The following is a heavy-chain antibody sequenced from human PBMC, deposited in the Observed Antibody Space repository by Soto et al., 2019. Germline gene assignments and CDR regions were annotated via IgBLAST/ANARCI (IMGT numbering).Heavy chain of an antibody. J-gene: IGHJ3*02. CDR2: FDPEDGET. CDR1: GYTLTELS. D-gene: IGHD3-9*01. Sequence: QVQLVQSGAEVKKPGASVKVSCKVSGYTLTELSMHWVRQAPGKGLEWMGGFDPEDGETIYAQKFQGRVTMTEDTSTDTAYMELSSLRSEDTAVYYCAYLLLRYFDRRTYCAFDIWGQGTMVTVSS. V-gene: IGHV1-24*01. CDR3: AYLLLRYFDRRTYCAFDI.